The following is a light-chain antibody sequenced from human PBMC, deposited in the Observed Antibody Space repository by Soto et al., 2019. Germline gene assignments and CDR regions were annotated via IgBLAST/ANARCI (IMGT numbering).Light chain of an antibody. CDR1: QSVSSSY. V-gene: IGKV3-20*01. Sequence: EIVLTQSPGTLSLSPGERATLSCRASQSVSSSYLAWFQQKPGQAPRLLIYGASSRATGIPDRFSGSGSGTDFTLTISRLEPADFAVYYCQQYGSSPLFTFGPETKVDIK. CDR2: GAS. J-gene: IGKJ3*01. CDR3: QQYGSSPLFT.